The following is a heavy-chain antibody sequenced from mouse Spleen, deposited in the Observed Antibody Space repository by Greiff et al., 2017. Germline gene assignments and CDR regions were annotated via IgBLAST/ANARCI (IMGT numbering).Heavy chain of an antibody. CDR3: ARHGDYYGNYRFAY. V-gene: IGHV5-9*04. D-gene: IGHD2-1*01. CDR2: ISSGGGNT. J-gene: IGHJ3*01. CDR1: GFTFSSYA. Sequence: EVKVVESGGGLVKLGGSLKLSCAASGFTFSSYAMSWVRQTPEKRLEWVATISSGGGNTYYPDSVKGRFTISRDNAKNTLYLQMSSLKSEDTAMYYCARHGDYYGNYRFAYWGQGTLVTVSA.